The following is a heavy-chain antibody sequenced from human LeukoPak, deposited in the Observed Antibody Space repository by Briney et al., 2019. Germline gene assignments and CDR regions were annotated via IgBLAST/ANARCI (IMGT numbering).Heavy chain of an antibody. V-gene: IGHV3-21*01. CDR2: IGPTGTDR. D-gene: IGHD5-24*01. CDR1: GFTFSSCG. CDR3: ARDPDMSRDGYNFDY. Sequence: GGSLRLSCAASGFTFSSCGFNWVRQAPGKGLEWVSSIGPTGTDRYYADSVRGRFTISRDSAKNSLYLQMNSLRAEDTAVYYCARDPDMSRDGYNFDYWGQGTLVTVSS. J-gene: IGHJ4*02.